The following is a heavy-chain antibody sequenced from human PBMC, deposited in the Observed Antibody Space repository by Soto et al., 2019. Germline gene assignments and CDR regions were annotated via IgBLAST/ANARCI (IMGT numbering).Heavy chain of an antibody. J-gene: IGHJ4*02. V-gene: IGHV4-59*01. CDR3: ARGGWYIDY. D-gene: IGHD6-19*01. Sequence: SETLSLTCTVSGASISSYYWSWIRQPPGKGLQWIGYIYYYSGSTNYNPSLKSRVTMSVDTSKNQFSLQLTSVSAADTAVYYCARGGWYIDYWGQGIMVT. CDR1: GASISSYY. CDR2: IYYYSGST.